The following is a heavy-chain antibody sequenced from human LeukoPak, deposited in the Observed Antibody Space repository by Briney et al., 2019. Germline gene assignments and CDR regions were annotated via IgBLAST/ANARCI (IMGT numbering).Heavy chain of an antibody. CDR2: IYTSGST. V-gene: IGHV4-4*07. CDR3: ARDQNYGDSPYFDY. CDR1: GGSISSYY. D-gene: IGHD4-17*01. J-gene: IGHJ4*02. Sequence: SETLSLTCTVSGGSISSYYWSWIRQPAGKGLEWIGRIYTSGSTNYNPSLKSRVTISVDKSKNQFSLKLSSVTAADTAAYYCARDQNYGDSPYFDYWGQGTLVTVSS.